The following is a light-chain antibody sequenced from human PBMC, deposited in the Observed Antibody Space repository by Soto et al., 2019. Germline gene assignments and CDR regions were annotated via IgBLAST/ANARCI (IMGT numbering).Light chain of an antibody. CDR1: QSVSTN. J-gene: IGKJ4*01. CDR3: QQYNNWPLT. CDR2: GPS. Sequence: EIVMTQSPATLSVSPGGTATLSCRASQSVSTNVAWFQQKPGQVPRLLIYGPSTRATGIPAKFSGSGSGTEFTLTISYLQSEDFAVYYCQQYNNWPLTFGGVTKVEI. V-gene: IGKV3-15*01.